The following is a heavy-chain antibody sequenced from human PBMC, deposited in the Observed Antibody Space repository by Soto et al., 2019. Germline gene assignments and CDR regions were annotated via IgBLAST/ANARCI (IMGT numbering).Heavy chain of an antibody. CDR3: ARVSGDELLYGFAFDI. CDR1: GGSISSYY. CDR2: IYYSGST. V-gene: IGHV4-59*01. J-gene: IGHJ3*02. Sequence: SETLSLTCTVSGGSISSYYWSWIRQPPGKGLEWIGYIYYSGSTNYNPSLKSRVTISVDTSKNQFSLKLSSVTAADTAVYYCARVSGDELLYGFAFDIWGQGTMVTVSS. D-gene: IGHD2-2*02.